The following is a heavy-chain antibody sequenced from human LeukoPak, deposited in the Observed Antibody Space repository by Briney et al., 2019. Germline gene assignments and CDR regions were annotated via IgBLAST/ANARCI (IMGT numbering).Heavy chain of an antibody. CDR3: ARDGGVALYNWFDP. D-gene: IGHD3-16*01. J-gene: IGHJ5*02. CDR1: GGSISSGSYY. V-gene: IGHV4-61*02. Sequence: SQTLSLTCTVSGGSISSGSYYWSWIRQPAGKGLEWIGRIYTSGSTNYNPSLKSRVTISVDTSKNQFSLKLSSVTAADTAVYYCARDGGVALYNWFDPWGQGTLVTVSS. CDR2: IYTSGST.